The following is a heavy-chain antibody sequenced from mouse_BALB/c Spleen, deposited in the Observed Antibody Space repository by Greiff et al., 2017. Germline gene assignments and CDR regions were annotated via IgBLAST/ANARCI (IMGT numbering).Heavy chain of an antibody. J-gene: IGHJ4*01. CDR2: IWGDGST. V-gene: IGHV2-6-7*01. Sequence: QVQLQQSGPGLVAPSQSLSITCTVSGFSLTGYGVNWVRQPPGKGLEWLGMIWGDGSTDYNSALKSRLSISKDNSKSQVFLKMNSLQTDDTARYYCARLTGTRAMDYWGQGTSVTVSS. CDR1: GFSLTGYG. CDR3: ARLTGTRAMDY. D-gene: IGHD4-1*01.